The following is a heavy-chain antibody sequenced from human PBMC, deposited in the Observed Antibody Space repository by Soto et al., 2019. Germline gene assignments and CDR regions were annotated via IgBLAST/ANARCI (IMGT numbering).Heavy chain of an antibody. D-gene: IGHD2-21*01. Sequence: ASVKVSCKASGYTFTSYYMHWVRQAPGQGLEWMGIINPSGGSTSYAQKFQGRVTMTRDTSTSTVYMELSSLRSEDTAVYYCARVRARIVVAKGAFDSWGQGTMVTVSS. CDR2: INPSGGST. CDR1: GYTFTSYY. CDR3: ARVRARIVVAKGAFDS. J-gene: IGHJ3*02. V-gene: IGHV1-46*03.